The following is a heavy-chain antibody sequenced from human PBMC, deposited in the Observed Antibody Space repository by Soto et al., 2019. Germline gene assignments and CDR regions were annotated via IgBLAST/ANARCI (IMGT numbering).Heavy chain of an antibody. Sequence: GASVKVSCKASGYTFTSYAMHWVRQAPGQRLEWMGIINPSGGSTSYAQKFQGRVTMTRDTSTSTVYMELSSLRSEDTAVYYCARDSVRLRYFDWLPNLSYYYYGMDVWGQGTTVTVSS. V-gene: IGHV1-46*01. CDR3: ARDSVRLRYFDWLPNLSYYYYGMDV. J-gene: IGHJ6*02. CDR2: INPSGGST. D-gene: IGHD3-9*01. CDR1: GYTFTSYA.